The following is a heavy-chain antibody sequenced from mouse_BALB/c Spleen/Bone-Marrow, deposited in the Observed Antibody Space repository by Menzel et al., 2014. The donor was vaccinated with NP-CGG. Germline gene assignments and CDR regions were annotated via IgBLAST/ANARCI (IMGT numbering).Heavy chain of an antibody. Sequence: KLMESGGGLVKPGGSLKLSCAASGFTFSDYYMYWVRQTPEKRLEWVATISEGGSYTYYPDSVKGRFTISRDNAKNNLYLQMSSLKSEDTAMYYCANYYGSSWFAYWGQGTLVTVSA. J-gene: IGHJ3*01. CDR3: ANYYGSSWFAY. CDR2: ISEGGSYT. CDR1: GFTFSDYY. V-gene: IGHV5-4*02. D-gene: IGHD1-1*01.